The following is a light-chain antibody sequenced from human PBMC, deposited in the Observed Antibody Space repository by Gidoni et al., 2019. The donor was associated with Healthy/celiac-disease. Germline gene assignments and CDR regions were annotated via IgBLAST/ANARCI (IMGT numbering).Light chain of an antibody. J-gene: IGKJ1*01. CDR2: AAS. CDR1: QGISSY. V-gene: IGKV1-8*01. Sequence: AIRMTQSPSSFSASTGDRVTITCRASQGISSYLAWYQQKPGKAPKLLIYAASTLQSGVPSRFSGSGYGTDLTLTISCLQSEDFANYYCQQYYSYPRTFGQGTKVEIK. CDR3: QQYYSYPRT.